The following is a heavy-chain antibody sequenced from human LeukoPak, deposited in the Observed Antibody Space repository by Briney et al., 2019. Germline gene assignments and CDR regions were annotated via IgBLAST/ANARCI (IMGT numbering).Heavy chain of an antibody. CDR1: GFSINNYW. CDR3: ARDLAGPPQEAFDI. CDR2: IKKEGSER. Sequence: GGSLRLSCAASGFSINNYWINWVCQAPGKGLEWVASIKKEGSERYYVDSVKGRFTISRDNTKNSLYLQMNTLRAEDTAVYYCARDLAGPPQEAFDIWGQGTMVTVSS. V-gene: IGHV3-7*01. J-gene: IGHJ3*02.